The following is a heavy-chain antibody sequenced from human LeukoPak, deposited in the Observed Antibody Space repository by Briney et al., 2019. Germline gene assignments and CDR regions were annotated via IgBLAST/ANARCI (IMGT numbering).Heavy chain of an antibody. CDR1: GYTFTNYY. Sequence: ASVKVSCKASGYTFTNYYIHWVRQAPGQGLEWMEMIIPSGGSTNYAEKFQGRVTMTRDMSTSTVYMELTSLTSDDTAVYYCASGGLRFFSRFDPWGQGTLVTVSS. J-gene: IGHJ5*02. D-gene: IGHD3-3*01. CDR2: IIPSGGST. V-gene: IGHV1-46*01. CDR3: ASGGLRFFSRFDP.